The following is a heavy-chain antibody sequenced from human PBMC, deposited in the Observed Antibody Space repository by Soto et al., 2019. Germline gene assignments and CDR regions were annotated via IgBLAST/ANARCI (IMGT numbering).Heavy chain of an antibody. J-gene: IGHJ5*02. V-gene: IGHV2-5*02. CDR2: IYWEDDK. CDR3: AHKADYDYGSGSYPTRFDP. CDR1: GFSLSTSGVG. D-gene: IGHD3-10*01. Sequence: QITLKESGPPLVKPTQTLTLTCVFSGFSLSTSGVGVGWIRQPPGKALEWLALIYWEDDKRYSPSLKSRLTITKDPSKNQVVLTMTNMDPVDTATYYCAHKADYDYGSGSYPTRFDPWGQGTLVTVSS.